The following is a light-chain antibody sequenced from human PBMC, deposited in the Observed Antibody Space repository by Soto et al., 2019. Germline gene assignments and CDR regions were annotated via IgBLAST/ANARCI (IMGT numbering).Light chain of an antibody. CDR1: SSDVGGYNY. Sequence: QSARSRPGSPCRSRGRSSSICCTGTSSDVGGYNYVSWYQQHPGKAPKLMIYEVSNRPSGVSNRFSGSKSGNTAYLTISGLQAEDEADYYCSSYTSSRTPYVFGTGTKVTVL. CDR2: EVS. CDR3: SSYTSSRTPYV. J-gene: IGLJ1*01. V-gene: IGLV2-14*01.